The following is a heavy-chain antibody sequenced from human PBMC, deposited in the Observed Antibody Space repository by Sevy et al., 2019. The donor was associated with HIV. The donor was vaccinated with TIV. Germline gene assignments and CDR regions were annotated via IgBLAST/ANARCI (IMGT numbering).Heavy chain of an antibody. D-gene: IGHD6-13*01. J-gene: IGHJ4*02. Sequence: SQTLSLTCAISGDSVSSSSAIWNWIRQSPSRGLEWLGRTYYRSKWYSDSAVSVQRRITINSDTSKNQFSLQLNSVTPEDTAVYYCARGGSGTAAGKFDYWGQGTLVTVSS. CDR3: ARGGSGTAAGKFDY. V-gene: IGHV6-1*01. CDR1: GDSVSSSSAI. CDR2: TYYRSKWYS.